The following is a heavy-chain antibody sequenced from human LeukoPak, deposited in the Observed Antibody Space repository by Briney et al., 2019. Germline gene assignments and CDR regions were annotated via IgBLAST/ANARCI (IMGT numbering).Heavy chain of an antibody. CDR3: ARDPGIAVAGRVYFDY. Sequence: ASVKVSCKVSGYTLTELSMHWVRQAPGKGLEWMGGFDPEDGETIYAQKFQGRVTMTEDTSTDTAYMELRSLRSDDTAVYYCARDPGIAVAGRVYFDYWGQGTLVTVSS. CDR1: GYTLTELS. D-gene: IGHD6-19*01. CDR2: FDPEDGET. V-gene: IGHV1-24*01. J-gene: IGHJ4*02.